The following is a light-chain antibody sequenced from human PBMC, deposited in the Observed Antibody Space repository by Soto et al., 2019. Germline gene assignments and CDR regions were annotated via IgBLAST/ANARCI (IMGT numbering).Light chain of an antibody. Sequence: DIHMTQSPSTLSASVLDRFTITCRASQSISSWLAWYQQKPGKAPKLLIYKASSLESGVPSRFSGSGSGTEFTLTISSLQPDDFATYSCQQYNSYSYTFGQGTKVDIK. CDR3: QQYNSYSYT. CDR2: KAS. CDR1: QSISSW. J-gene: IGKJ2*01. V-gene: IGKV1-5*03.